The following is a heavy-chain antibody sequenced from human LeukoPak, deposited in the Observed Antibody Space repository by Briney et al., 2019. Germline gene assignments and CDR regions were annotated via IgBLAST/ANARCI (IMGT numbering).Heavy chain of an antibody. D-gene: IGHD2-2*01. V-gene: IGHV4-59*12. CDR1: GGSISSYY. CDR2: IYYSGST. J-gene: IGHJ3*02. Sequence: SETLSLTCTVSGGSISSYYWSWIRQPPGKGLEWIGYIYYSGSTNYNPSLTRRRTTSLDTSKTQFSLKLSSVTSTDTAVYYCARGEGYCSSTSWYADAFDIWGQGTMGTVSS. CDR3: ARGEGYCSSTSWYADAFDI.